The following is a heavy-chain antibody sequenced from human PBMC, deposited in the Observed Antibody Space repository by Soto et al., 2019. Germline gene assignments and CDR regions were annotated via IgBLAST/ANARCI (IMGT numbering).Heavy chain of an antibody. CDR1: GFTFSSYG. CDR2: IWYDGSNK. CDR3: AXDGGVTGTTHYY. J-gene: IGHJ6*01. D-gene: IGHD1-7*01. Sequence: QVQLVESGGGVVQPGRSLRLSCAASGFTFSSYGMHWVRQAPGKGLEWVAVIWYDGSNKYYADSVKGRFTISRDNSKNTLYLQMNSLRAEXXXXXXCAXDGGVTGTTHYY. V-gene: IGHV3-33*01.